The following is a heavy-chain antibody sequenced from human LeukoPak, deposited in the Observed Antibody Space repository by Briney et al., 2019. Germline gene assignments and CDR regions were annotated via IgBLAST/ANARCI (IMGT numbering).Heavy chain of an antibody. D-gene: IGHD4-17*01. J-gene: IGHJ4*02. CDR3: ARFVYGDYVGLFDY. V-gene: IGHV4-59*01. CDR1: GGPISSYY. CDR2: IYYSGST. Sequence: SETLSLTCTVSGGPISSYYWSWIRQPPGKGLEWIGYIYYSGSTNYNPPLKSRVTISVDTSKNQFSLKLSSVTAADTAVYYCARFVYGDYVGLFDYWGQGTLVTVSS.